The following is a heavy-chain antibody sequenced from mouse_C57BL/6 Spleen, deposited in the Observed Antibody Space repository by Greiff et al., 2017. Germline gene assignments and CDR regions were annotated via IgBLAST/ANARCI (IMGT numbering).Heavy chain of an antibody. CDR3: AMPRADVYFDY. CDR1: GFTFSDYG. V-gene: IGHV5-17*01. J-gene: IGHJ2*01. D-gene: IGHD3-3*01. Sequence: EVNLVESGGGLVKPGGSLKLSCAASGFTFSDYGMHWVRQAPEQGLEWVAYISSGGSPIYYAHTVKGRFTFSGDNSRNTPFLQTTRLRAEATAMYYSAMPRADVYFDYWGQGTTLTVSS. CDR2: ISSGGSPI.